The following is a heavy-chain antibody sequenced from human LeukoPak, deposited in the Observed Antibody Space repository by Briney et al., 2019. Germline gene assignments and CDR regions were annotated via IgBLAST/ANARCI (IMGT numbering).Heavy chain of an antibody. CDR2: IIPIFGTA. D-gene: IGHD4-23*01. V-gene: IGHV1-69*05. Sequence: SVKFSCKASGGTFSSYAISWVRQAPGQGLEWMGGIIPIFGTANYAQKFQGRVTITTDESTSTAYMELSSLRSEDTAVYYCARESYGGNAHFDYWGQGTLVTVSS. J-gene: IGHJ4*02. CDR1: GGTFSSYA. CDR3: ARESYGGNAHFDY.